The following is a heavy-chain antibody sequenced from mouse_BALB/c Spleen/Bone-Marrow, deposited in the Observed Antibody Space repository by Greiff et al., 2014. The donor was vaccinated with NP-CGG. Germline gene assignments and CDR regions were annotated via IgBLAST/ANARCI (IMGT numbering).Heavy chain of an antibody. J-gene: IGHJ3*01. D-gene: IGHD2-4*01. Sequence: VKLQESGAELVKPGASVKLSCKASGYTFTSYWMHWVKQRPGQGLEWIGEINPSNGRTNCNEKFKSKATLTVDKSSSTAYMQLSSLTSEDSAVYYCARWGITLAYWGQGTLVTVSA. CDR3: ARWGITLAY. V-gene: IGHV1S81*02. CDR1: GYTFTSYW. CDR2: INPSNGRT.